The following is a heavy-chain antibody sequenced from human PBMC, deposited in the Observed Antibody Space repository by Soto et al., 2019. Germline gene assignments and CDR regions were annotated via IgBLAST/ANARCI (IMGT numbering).Heavy chain of an antibody. Sequence: KPSETLSLTCAVYGGSFSGYYWSWIRQPPGKGLEWIGEINHSGSTNYNPSLKSRVTISVDTSKNQFSLKLSSVTAADTAVYYCARYRQLWFRGYYGMDVWGQGTTVTVSS. D-gene: IGHD5-18*01. CDR2: INHSGST. V-gene: IGHV4-34*01. CDR3: ARYRQLWFRGYYGMDV. J-gene: IGHJ6*02. CDR1: GGSFSGYY.